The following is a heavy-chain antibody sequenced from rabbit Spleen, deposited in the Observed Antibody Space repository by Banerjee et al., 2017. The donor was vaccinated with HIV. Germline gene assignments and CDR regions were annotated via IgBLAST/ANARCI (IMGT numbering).Heavy chain of an antibody. CDR3: ARDGAGGSYFAL. J-gene: IGHJ6*01. Sequence: QSLEESGGGLVQPEGSLTLTCTASGFSFSSSYYMCWVRQAPGKGLECIACIYAGSSGSSYYASWAKGRFTISKTSSTTVTLQMTSLTAADTATYFCARDGAGGSYFALWGPGTLVTVS. V-gene: IGHV1S40*01. CDR1: GFSFSSSYY. CDR2: IYAGSSGSS. D-gene: IGHD8-1*01.